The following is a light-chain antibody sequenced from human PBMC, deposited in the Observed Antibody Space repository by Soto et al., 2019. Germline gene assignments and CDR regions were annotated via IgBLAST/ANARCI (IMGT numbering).Light chain of an antibody. J-gene: IGKJ2*01. CDR3: QEYGSSPPYT. CDR1: QSVSSSY. V-gene: IGKV3-20*01. Sequence: EIVLTQSTGTLSLSPGERATLSCRASQSVSSSYLAWYQQKPGQAPRLLIYGASSRATGIPDTFSGSGSGTDFTLTISRLEPEDFAVYYCQEYGSSPPYTFGQGTKLEIK. CDR2: GAS.